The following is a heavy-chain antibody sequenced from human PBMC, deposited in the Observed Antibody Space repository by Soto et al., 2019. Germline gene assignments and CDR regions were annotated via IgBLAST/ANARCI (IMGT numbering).Heavy chain of an antibody. Sequence: EVQLLESGGGLVQPGGSLRLSCAASGFTFSSYAMSWVRQAPGQGLEWVSAISGSGGSTYYADSVKGRFTISRDNSKNTLYLQMNSLRAEDTAVYYCAKDMSRTGTTRGEDYWGQGTLVTVSS. J-gene: IGHJ4*02. CDR1: GFTFSSYA. CDR3: AKDMSRTGTTRGEDY. D-gene: IGHD1-1*01. V-gene: IGHV3-23*01. CDR2: ISGSGGST.